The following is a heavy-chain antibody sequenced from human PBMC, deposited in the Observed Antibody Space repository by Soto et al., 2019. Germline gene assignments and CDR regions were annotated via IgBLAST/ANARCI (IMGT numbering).Heavy chain of an antibody. Sequence: QLQLQESGPGLVKPSETLSLTCTVSGGSISSSSYYWGWIRQPPGKGLEWIGSIYYSGSTYYNPSLKSRVTISVDTSKNQFSLKLSSVTAADTAVYYCATTGSYDGWFDPWGQGTLVTVSS. V-gene: IGHV4-39*01. CDR2: IYYSGST. CDR3: ATTGSYDGWFDP. CDR1: GGSISSSSYY. D-gene: IGHD2-15*01. J-gene: IGHJ5*02.